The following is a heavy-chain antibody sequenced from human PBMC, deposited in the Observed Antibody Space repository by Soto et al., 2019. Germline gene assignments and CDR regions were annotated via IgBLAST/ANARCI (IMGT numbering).Heavy chain of an antibody. D-gene: IGHD6-6*01. Sequence: EVQLAESGGGLAQPGGSLRLSCAASGFTLSGYAMEWVRQAPGKGLEYVSGISSNGVGTYYANSVQGRFTISRDNSKNTVYLQMGSLSTEDMVVYYCARRARPDFYYMDVWGKGTTFTVSS. CDR3: ARRARPDFYYMDV. V-gene: IGHV3-64*01. CDR2: ISSNGVGT. CDR1: GFTLSGYA. J-gene: IGHJ6*03.